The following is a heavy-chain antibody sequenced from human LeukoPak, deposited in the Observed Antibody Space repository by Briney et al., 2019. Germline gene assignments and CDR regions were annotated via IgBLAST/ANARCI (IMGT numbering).Heavy chain of an antibody. Sequence: SETLSLTCTVSGGSISSYYWSWIRQPPGKGLEWIGYIYYSGSTNYNPSLKSRVTISVDTSKDQFSLKLSSVTAADTAVYYCARDLRILDAFDIWGQGTMVAVSS. CDR1: GGSISSYY. D-gene: IGHD3-3*01. J-gene: IGHJ3*02. CDR3: ARDLRILDAFDI. V-gene: IGHV4-59*01. CDR2: IYYSGST.